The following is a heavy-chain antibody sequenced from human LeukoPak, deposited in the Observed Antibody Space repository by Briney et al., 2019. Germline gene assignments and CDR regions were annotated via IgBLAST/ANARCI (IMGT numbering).Heavy chain of an antibody. V-gene: IGHV4-4*02. Sequence: SETLSLTCAVSGGSLSSSNWWSGVRQPPGKGLEWIGEIYHSGSTNYNPSLKSRVTISVDKSKNQFSLKLSSVTAADTAMYYCARSDGYGLVGIWGQGTMVTVSS. J-gene: IGHJ3*02. CDR1: GGSLSSSNW. D-gene: IGHD3-10*01. CDR2: IYHSGST. CDR3: ARSDGYGLVGI.